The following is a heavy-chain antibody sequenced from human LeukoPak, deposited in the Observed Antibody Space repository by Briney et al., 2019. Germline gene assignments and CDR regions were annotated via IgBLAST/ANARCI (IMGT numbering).Heavy chain of an antibody. J-gene: IGHJ4*02. V-gene: IGHV3-64D*09. CDR1: GFTFSAYA. CDR3: VKITSVTGGDC. Sequence: PGGSLRLSCSASGFTFSAYAMYWVRQAPGKGLEYVSGISNNGGSLFYADSVKGRFTISRDNSKNTLYLQVSSLRAEDTAVYYCVKITSVTGGDCWGQGTRLTVSS. CDR2: ISNNGGSL. D-gene: IGHD1-1*01.